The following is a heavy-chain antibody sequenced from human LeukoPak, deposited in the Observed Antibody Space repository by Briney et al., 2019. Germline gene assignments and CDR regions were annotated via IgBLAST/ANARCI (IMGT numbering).Heavy chain of an antibody. V-gene: IGHV4-34*01. Sequence: SETLSLTCAVYGGSFSGYYWSWIRQPPGKGLEWIGEINHSGSTNYNPSLKSRVTISVDTSKNQFSLKLSSVTAADTAVYYCARGSDRDYYGSGSYLGVFDYWGQGTLVTVSS. J-gene: IGHJ4*02. CDR3: ARGSDRDYYGSGSYLGVFDY. CDR1: GGSFSGYY. CDR2: INHSGST. D-gene: IGHD3-10*01.